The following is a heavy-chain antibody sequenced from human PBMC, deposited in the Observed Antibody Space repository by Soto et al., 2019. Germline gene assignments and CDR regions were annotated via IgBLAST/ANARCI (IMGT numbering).Heavy chain of an antibody. CDR2: TYYRSKWNN. Sequence: SQTLSLTCAISGDSVSRSSAAWNWIRQSPSRGLEWLGRTYYRSKWNNDYAVSVRGRISINPDTSKIQFSLQLNSVTPEDTAVYYCARDPHRDIVLPPAAGNYCMDVWGQGTTVTVSS. CDR3: ARDPHRDIVLPPAAGNYCMDV. V-gene: IGHV6-1*01. D-gene: IGHD2-8*02. CDR1: GDSVSRSSAA. J-gene: IGHJ6*02.